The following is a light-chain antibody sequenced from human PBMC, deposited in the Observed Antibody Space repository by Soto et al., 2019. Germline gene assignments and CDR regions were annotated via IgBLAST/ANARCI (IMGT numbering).Light chain of an antibody. Sequence: DVVMTQTPLSLSVTPGQPASISCKSTQSLVHTDGETYLYWSPQRSGQPPQLLIYGVSNRYSGVSDRFSGSGSGTDFTLKISRVEAEDVGVYYCMQSIELPRTFGQGTKLEIK. V-gene: IGKV2D-29*01. CDR1: QSLVHTDGETY. CDR2: GVS. J-gene: IGKJ2*02. CDR3: MQSIELPRT.